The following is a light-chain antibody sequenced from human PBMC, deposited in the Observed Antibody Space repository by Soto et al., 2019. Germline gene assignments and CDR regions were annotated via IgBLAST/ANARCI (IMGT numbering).Light chain of an antibody. CDR1: QSVSSSY. V-gene: IGKV3-20*01. CDR3: HQSGDSRWT. CDR2: GAS. Sequence: EILLTQSPGTLSLSPGERATLSCRASQSVSSSYLAWYQQRPGQAPRLLIHGASSRATGIPDRFSGSGSGTDFTLTISRLEPEDFAVYFCHQSGDSRWTFGQGTKVEIK. J-gene: IGKJ1*01.